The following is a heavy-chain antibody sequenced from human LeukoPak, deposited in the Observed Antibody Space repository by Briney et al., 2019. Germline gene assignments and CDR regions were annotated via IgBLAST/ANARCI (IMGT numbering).Heavy chain of an antibody. Sequence: GASVKVSCKASGYTFTSYDINWVRQATGQGLEWMGWMNPNSGNTGYAQRFQGRVTMTRNTSISTAYMELSSLRSEDTAVYFCAKYGNSGWVIDYWGQGTLVTVSS. D-gene: IGHD6-19*01. CDR3: AKYGNSGWVIDY. V-gene: IGHV1-8*01. CDR2: MNPNSGNT. CDR1: GYTFTSYD. J-gene: IGHJ4*02.